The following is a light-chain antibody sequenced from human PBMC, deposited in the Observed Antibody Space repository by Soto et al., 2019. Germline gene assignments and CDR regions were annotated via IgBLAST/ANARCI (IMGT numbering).Light chain of an antibody. CDR3: QQCGSSPWT. CDR2: AAS. CDR1: QSVSSYY. Sequence: ENVLTQSPGTLSLSPGERATLSCRASQSVSSYYLAWYQQKPGQAPRLLIYAASSRATGIPDRFSGGGSGTDFTLTISRLEPEDFAVYYCQQCGSSPWTFGQGTKVDIK. J-gene: IGKJ1*01. V-gene: IGKV3-20*01.